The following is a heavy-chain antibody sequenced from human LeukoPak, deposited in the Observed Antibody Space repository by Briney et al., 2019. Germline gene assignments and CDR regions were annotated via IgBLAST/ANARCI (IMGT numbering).Heavy chain of an antibody. V-gene: IGHV1-2*02. Sequence: GASVKVACKTSGYTFTAFYMHWVRQAPGQGLEWMGWMNPSSGYTYYAQNFQGRVSMTRDTSIRTAYMELSGLKPDDTALYHCATSPGYRTSWGAFDIWGQGTMVTVSS. CDR2: MNPSSGYT. CDR3: ATSPGYRTSWGAFDI. D-gene: IGHD2-2*01. J-gene: IGHJ3*02. CDR1: GYTFTAFY.